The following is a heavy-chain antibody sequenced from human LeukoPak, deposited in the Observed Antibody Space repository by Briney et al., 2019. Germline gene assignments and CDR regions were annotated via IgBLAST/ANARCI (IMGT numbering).Heavy chain of an antibody. CDR2: IGTSSTI. D-gene: IGHD3/OR15-3a*01. CDR1: GFTFSSYS. CDR3: ARERRAGTSYYFDY. Sequence: GGSLRLSCSASGFTFSSYSMNWVRQAPGKGLVWISYIGTSSTIYYADSVTGRFTISRDNAKSSLFLQMNSLRAEDTAVYYCARERRAGTSYYFDYWGQGTLVTVSS. V-gene: IGHV3-48*01. J-gene: IGHJ4*02.